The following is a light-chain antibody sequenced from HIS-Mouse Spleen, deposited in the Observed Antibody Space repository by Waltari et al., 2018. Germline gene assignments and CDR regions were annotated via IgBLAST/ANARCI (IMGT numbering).Light chain of an antibody. J-gene: IGKJ2*01. CDR3: QQYGSSPPYT. Sequence: EIVLTQSPATLSLSPGERATLSCGASQSVSSSYLAWYQQKPGLAPRRLIYDASSRATGIPDRFSGSGSGTDFTLTISRLEPEDFAVYYCQQYGSSPPYTFGQGTKLEIK. CDR2: DAS. CDR1: QSVSSSY. V-gene: IGKV3D-20*01.